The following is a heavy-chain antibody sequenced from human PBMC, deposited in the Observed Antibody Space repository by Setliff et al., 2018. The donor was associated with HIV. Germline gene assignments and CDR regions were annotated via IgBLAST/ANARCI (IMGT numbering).Heavy chain of an antibody. CDR3: ATRPPGVHGFSI. CDR2: IIPVVDAP. CDR1: GGSFNILG. V-gene: IGHV1-69*06. Sequence: SVKVSCKASGGSFNILGFTWVRQAHGQGLEWVGGIIPVVDAPIYAQRFQGRVVITADKSTGTAYMQLSSLKFEDTAVYYCATRPPGVHGFSIWGQGTMVTVSS. D-gene: IGHD3-10*01. J-gene: IGHJ3*02.